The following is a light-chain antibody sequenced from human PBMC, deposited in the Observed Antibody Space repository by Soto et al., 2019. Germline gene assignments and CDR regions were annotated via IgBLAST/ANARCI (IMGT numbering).Light chain of an antibody. Sequence: DIQMTQSPSTLSASVGDRVTITCRASQSISSWLAWYQQKPGKAPELLIYDASSLVSGVPSRFSGSGSGTEFTLTISSLQPDDFATYYCQQYNRYSGTFGQGTKVEIK. J-gene: IGKJ1*01. CDR2: DAS. V-gene: IGKV1-5*01. CDR1: QSISSW. CDR3: QQYNRYSGT.